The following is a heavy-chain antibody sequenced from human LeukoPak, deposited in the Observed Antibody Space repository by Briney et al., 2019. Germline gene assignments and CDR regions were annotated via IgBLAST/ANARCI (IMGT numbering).Heavy chain of an antibody. CDR3: ARDGGGGRDAFDI. Sequence: PSETLSLTCTVSGGLISSYYWSWIRQPPGKGLEWIAHIYYSGSTNYNPSLKSRVTISVDTSKNQFSLKLSSVTAADTAVYYCARDGGGGRDAFDIWGQGTMVTVSS. CDR2: IYYSGST. CDR1: GGLISSYY. J-gene: IGHJ3*02. V-gene: IGHV4-59*01. D-gene: IGHD3-16*01.